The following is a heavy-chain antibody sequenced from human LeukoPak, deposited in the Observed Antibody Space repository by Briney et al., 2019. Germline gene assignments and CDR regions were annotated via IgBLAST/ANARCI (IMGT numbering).Heavy chain of an antibody. CDR3: ARDYGGERVWFDP. D-gene: IGHD4-23*01. J-gene: IGHJ5*02. V-gene: IGHV1-2*02. CDR1: GYTFTGYY. Sequence: ASVKVSFKASGYTFTGYYMHWVRQAPGQGLEWMGWINPNSGGTNYAQEFQGRVTMTRDTSISTAYMELSRLRSDDTAVYYCARDYGGERVWFDPWGQGTLVTVSS. CDR2: INPNSGGT.